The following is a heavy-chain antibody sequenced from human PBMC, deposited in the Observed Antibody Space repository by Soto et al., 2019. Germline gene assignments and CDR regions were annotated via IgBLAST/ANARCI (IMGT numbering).Heavy chain of an antibody. CDR3: ARALVATPPFSSGWYYMDV. Sequence: SETLSLTCTVSGGSISSGGYYWSWIRQHPGKGLEWIGYIYYSGSTYYNPSLKSRVTISVDTSKNQFSLKLSSVTAADTAVYYCARALVATPPFSSGWYYMDVWGKGTTVTVSS. V-gene: IGHV4-31*03. CDR2: IYYSGST. D-gene: IGHD6-19*01. J-gene: IGHJ6*03. CDR1: GGSISSGGYY.